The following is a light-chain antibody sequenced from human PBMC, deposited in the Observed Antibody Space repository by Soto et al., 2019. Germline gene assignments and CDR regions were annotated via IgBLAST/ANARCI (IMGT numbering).Light chain of an antibody. CDR3: QQRSNWPLT. CDR1: QSVSSY. V-gene: IGKV3-11*01. J-gene: IGKJ4*01. Sequence: EIVLTQSPATLSLSPGERATLSCRASQSVSSYLAWYQQKPGQAPRLLIYDASNRATGIPARFSGSGSGPDFTLTISSLEPEDFAVYYCQQRSNWPLTFGGGTKGEIK. CDR2: DAS.